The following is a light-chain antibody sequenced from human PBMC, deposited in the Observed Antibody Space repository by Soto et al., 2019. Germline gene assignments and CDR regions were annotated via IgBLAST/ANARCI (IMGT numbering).Light chain of an antibody. V-gene: IGKV3-11*01. CDR3: QQRSNSPLT. CDR2: DAS. J-gene: IGKJ3*01. Sequence: EIVLTQSPATLSLSPGERATLSCRASQSVSSYLAWYQQKPGQAPRLLIYDASNRATGIPARFSGSGSGTDFTLIISSLEPEDFAVYYCQQRSNSPLTFGPGTKVDIK. CDR1: QSVSSY.